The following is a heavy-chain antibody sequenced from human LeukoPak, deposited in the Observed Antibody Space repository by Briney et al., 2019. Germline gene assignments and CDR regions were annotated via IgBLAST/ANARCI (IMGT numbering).Heavy chain of an antibody. J-gene: IGHJ4*02. CDR2: IYYSGIT. V-gene: IGHV4-59*01. CDR1: GDSISSYY. D-gene: IGHD3-16*01. CDR3: ARAWTYDYYFDY. Sequence: SETLSLTCTVSGDSISSYYWSLIRQPPGKGLEWIGYIYYSGITNYNPSLKSRVTISVDTSQNQFSLKLDSVTPADTAVYYCARAWTYDYYFDYWGQGTLVTVSS.